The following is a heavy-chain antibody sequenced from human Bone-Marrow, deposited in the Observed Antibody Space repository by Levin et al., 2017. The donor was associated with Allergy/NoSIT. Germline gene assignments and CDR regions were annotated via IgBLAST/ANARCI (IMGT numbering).Heavy chain of an antibody. CDR1: GYTFTGYY. D-gene: IGHD1/OR15-1a*01. V-gene: IGHV1-2*02. CDR3: ARDFKTGTILDY. Sequence: VASVKVSCKASGYTFTGYYMHWVRQAPGQGLEWMGWINPNSGGTNYAQKFQGRVTMTRDTSISTAYMELSRLRSDDTAVYYCARDFKTGTILDYWGQGTLVTVSS. CDR2: INPNSGGT. J-gene: IGHJ4*02.